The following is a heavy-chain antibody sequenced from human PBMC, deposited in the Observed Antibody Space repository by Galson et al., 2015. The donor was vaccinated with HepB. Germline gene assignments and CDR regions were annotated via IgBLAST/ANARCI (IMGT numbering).Heavy chain of an antibody. CDR1: GYSFTSYW. J-gene: IGHJ2*01. Sequence: QSGAEVKKPGESLKISCKGSGYSFTSYWIGWVRQMPGKGLEWMGIIYPGDSDTRYSPSFQGQVTISADKSISTAYLQWSSLKASDTAMYYCARRPYDYVWGSYRTNYWYFDLWGRGTLVTVSS. CDR3: ARRPYDYVWGSYRTNYWYFDL. CDR2: IYPGDSDT. D-gene: IGHD3-16*02. V-gene: IGHV5-51*01.